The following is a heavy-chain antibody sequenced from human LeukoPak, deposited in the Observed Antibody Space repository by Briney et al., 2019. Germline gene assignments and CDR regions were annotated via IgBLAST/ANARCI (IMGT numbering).Heavy chain of an antibody. CDR2: ISWNSGSR. V-gene: IGHV3-9*03. D-gene: IGHD3-3*01. J-gene: IGHJ4*02. Sequence: GGCLRLSCAASGFTLDDYAMHWVRQAPGKGLEWVSGISWNSGSRGYADSVKGRFTISRDNAKNSLYLQMNSLRAEDMALYYCAKGRGITIFGVVIHWGQGTLVTVSS. CDR1: GFTLDDYA. CDR3: AKGRGITIFGVVIH.